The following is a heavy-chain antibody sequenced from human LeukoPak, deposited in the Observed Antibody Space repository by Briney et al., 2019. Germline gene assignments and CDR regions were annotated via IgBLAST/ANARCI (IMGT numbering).Heavy chain of an antibody. D-gene: IGHD3-16*01. J-gene: IGHJ4*02. CDR3: ATPGGELPFAH. V-gene: IGHV1-69*05. CDR1: ADTFNNYS. Sequence: SVKVSCKASADTFNNYSINWVRQAPGQGLEWMGGVIPFFGPANYAQKFQGRVTITTDESTGTAYMELSSLTSDDTAVYYCATPGGELPFAHWGQGTLVTVSS. CDR2: VIPFFGPA.